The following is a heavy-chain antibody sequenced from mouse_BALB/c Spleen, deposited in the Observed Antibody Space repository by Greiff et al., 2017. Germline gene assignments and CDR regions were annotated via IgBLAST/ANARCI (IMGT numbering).Heavy chain of an antibody. Sequence: VQRVESGPGLVAPSQSLSITCTVSGFSLTSYGVHWVRQPPGKGLEWLGVIWAGGSTNYNSALMSRLSISKDNSKSQVFLKMNSLQTDDTARYYCAREGYRYDLYAMDYWGQGTSVTVSS. D-gene: IGHD2-14*01. V-gene: IGHV2-9*02. CDR1: GFSLTSYG. J-gene: IGHJ4*01. CDR3: AREGYRYDLYAMDY. CDR2: IWAGGST.